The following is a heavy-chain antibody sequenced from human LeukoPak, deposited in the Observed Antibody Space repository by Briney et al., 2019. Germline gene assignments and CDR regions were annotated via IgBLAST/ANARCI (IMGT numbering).Heavy chain of an antibody. J-gene: IGHJ4*02. CDR1: GFTFSSYW. D-gene: IGHD3-3*01. CDR3: TRDTGLTIFGPRFDY. CDR2: IKGDGIST. Sequence: GGSLRLSCEASGFTFSSYWMHWVRQAPGKGLVWVSRIKGDGISTNYADSVKGRFTISRDNAKNSLYLQMNSLRAEDTAVYYCTRDTGLTIFGPRFDYWGQGTLVTVSS. V-gene: IGHV3-74*01.